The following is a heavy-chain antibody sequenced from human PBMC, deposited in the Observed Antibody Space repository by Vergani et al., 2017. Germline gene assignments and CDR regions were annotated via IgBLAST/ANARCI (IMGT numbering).Heavy chain of an antibody. CDR2: ISSSSSYI. V-gene: IGHV3-21*01. CDR3: ARGLALGVGYYYYYMDV. CDR1: GITFSSYS. D-gene: IGHD1-26*01. J-gene: IGHJ6*03. Sequence: EVDLVESGGGLAQPGGSLRLSCEASGITFSSYSMNWVRQAPGKGLEWVSSISSSSSYIYYADSVKGRLTISRDNAKNSLYLQMNSLRAEDTAVYYCARGLALGVGYYYYYMDVWGKGTTVTVSS.